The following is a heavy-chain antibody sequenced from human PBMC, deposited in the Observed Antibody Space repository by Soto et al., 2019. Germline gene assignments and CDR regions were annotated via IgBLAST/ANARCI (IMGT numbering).Heavy chain of an antibody. CDR1: GGSISSEYFH. CDR2: IHYTGSI. J-gene: IGHJ6*02. D-gene: IGHD2-21*02. V-gene: IGHV4-30-4*08. Sequence: SESLSLTCAVSGGSISSEYFHWTWIRQSPGKGLEWIGYIHYTGSIMYNPSFKSRLTMAVDTTKNQFSLQLTSVTAADTAVYFCAREDDGGDRDYYGLDVWGQGTTVTVSS. CDR3: AREDDGGDRDYYGLDV.